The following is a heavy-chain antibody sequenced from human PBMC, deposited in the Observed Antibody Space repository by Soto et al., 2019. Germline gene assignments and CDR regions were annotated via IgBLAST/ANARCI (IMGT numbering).Heavy chain of an antibody. CDR1: GFTFSSYS. D-gene: IGHD6-6*01. V-gene: IGHV3-30*18. J-gene: IGHJ6*02. Sequence: QVQLVESGGGVVQPGRSLRLSCAASGFTFSSYSMHWVRQAPGKGLEWVAVISYDGSNKYYADSVKGRFTISRDNCKNTLYLQMNRLRAEDTAVYYCAKIAARPNYYGMDVWGQGTTVTVSS. CDR2: ISYDGSNK. CDR3: AKIAARPNYYGMDV.